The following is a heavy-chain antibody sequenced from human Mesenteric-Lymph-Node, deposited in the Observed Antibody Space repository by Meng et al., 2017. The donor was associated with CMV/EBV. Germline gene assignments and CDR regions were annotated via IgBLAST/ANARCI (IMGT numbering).Heavy chain of an antibody. CDR1: GYTFTSYD. CDR2: MNPNSGNT. Sequence: ASVKVSCKASGYTFTSYDINWVRQATGQGLEWMGWMNPNSGNTGYAQKFQGRVTITMNTSISTAYMELSSLRSEDTAVYYCARGHSGYLGNWFDPWGQGTLVTVSS. J-gene: IGHJ5*02. V-gene: IGHV1-8*03. CDR3: ARGHSGYLGNWFDP. D-gene: IGHD1-1*01.